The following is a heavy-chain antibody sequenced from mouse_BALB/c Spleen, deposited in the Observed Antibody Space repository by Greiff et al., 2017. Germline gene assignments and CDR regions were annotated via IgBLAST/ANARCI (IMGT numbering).Heavy chain of an antibody. CDR3: ARYGYAYYFDD. V-gene: IGHV3-8*02. CDR1: GYSFTSCY. CDR2: ISYSGST. J-gene: IGHJ2*01. Sequence: VQLQESGPSLVKPSQSLSLSCSVSGYSFTSCYLNWVRKIPGNKLEYMGYISYSGSTYYNPSLKSRISITRDTSKNQYYLQLNSVTTEDTATYYCARYGYAYYFDDWGQGTTLTVSS. D-gene: IGHD2-2*01.